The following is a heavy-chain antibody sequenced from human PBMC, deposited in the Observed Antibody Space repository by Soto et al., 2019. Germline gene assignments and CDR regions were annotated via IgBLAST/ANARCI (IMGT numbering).Heavy chain of an antibody. V-gene: IGHV4-61*01. CDR1: GGAVSSGSYY. CDR2: IYYSGST. CDR3: ARDPIVVVKGDAFDI. D-gene: IGHD3-22*01. J-gene: IGHJ3*02. Sequence: PSEPLSLSCTFSGGAVSSGSYYFGRLRHPPGKGLEWIGYIYYSGSTNYTPSLKSRVTISVDTSKNQFSLKLSSVTAADTAVYYCARDPIVVVKGDAFDIWGQATMVTVSS.